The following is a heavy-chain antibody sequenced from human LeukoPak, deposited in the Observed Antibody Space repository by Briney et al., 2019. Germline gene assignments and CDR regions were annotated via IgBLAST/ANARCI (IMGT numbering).Heavy chain of an antibody. J-gene: IGHJ4*02. CDR1: GFSFSNYA. D-gene: IGHD3-10*01. V-gene: IGHV3-23*01. CDR3: ARDRAYYGSGRDHFDY. Sequence: GGSLRLSCAASGFSFSNYAMAWVRQGPGKGLEWVSTIRGTGSSTNYADSVEGRFTISRDNSRNTLFLQMNSLRGEDTAVYYCARDRAYYGSGRDHFDYWGQGTLVTVSS. CDR2: IRGTGSST.